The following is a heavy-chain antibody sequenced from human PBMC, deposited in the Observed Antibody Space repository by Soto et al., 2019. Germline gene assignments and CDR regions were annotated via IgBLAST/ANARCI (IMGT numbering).Heavy chain of an antibody. CDR3: AISRTEDIVVVVAAPYYFDY. D-gene: IGHD2-15*01. V-gene: IGHV4-31*03. CDR2: IYYSGST. CDR1: GGSISSGGYY. J-gene: IGHJ4*02. Sequence: TSETLCLTCTVSGGSISSGGYYWSWIRQHPGKGLEWIGYIYYSGSTYYNPSLKSRVTISVDTSKNQFSLKLSSVTAADTAVYYCAISRTEDIVVVVAAPYYFDYWGQGTLVTVSS.